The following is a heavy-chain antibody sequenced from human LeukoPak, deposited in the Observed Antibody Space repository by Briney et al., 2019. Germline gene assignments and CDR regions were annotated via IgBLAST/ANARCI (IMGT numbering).Heavy chain of an antibody. D-gene: IGHD2-2*02. Sequence: ASVRVSCKASVYIFTRYYMHWVPQAPGQGGEGRGWINPNNGGTNYAQKFQGRVTMTKDTSIGTAYMELSRVRSEDAAVYYCARTESKCTSTSCYTEDYWGQGTLVTVSS. V-gene: IGHV1-2*02. J-gene: IGHJ4*02. CDR3: ARTESKCTSTSCYTEDY. CDR2: INPNNGGT. CDR1: VYIFTRYY.